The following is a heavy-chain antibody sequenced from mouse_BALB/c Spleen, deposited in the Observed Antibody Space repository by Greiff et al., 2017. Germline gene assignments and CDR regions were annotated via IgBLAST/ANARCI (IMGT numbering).Heavy chain of an antibody. Sequence: EVKLMESGPGLVKPSQSLSLTCSVTGYSFTSGYFRYWLRQSPGNQLEWMGYISYDGSNNYNPSLKNRISISRDTTKNQFFLKLNSVTTEDTAIYYCARAPYDLYAMDYWGQGTSVTVSS. CDR1: GYSFTSGYF. D-gene: IGHD2-3*01. CDR3: ARAPYDLYAMDY. CDR2: ISYDGSN. V-gene: IGHV3-6*02. J-gene: IGHJ4*01.